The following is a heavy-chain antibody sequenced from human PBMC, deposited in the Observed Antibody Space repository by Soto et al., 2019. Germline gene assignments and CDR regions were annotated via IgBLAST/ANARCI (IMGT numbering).Heavy chain of an antibody. V-gene: IGHV3-30*18. CDR1: GFTFSSYG. J-gene: IGHJ6*02. CDR2: ISYDGSNK. CDR3: AKGLAGPHRAGMDV. Sequence: GGSLRLSCAASGFTFSSYGMHWVRQAPGKGLEWVAVISYDGSNKYYADSVKGRFTISRDNSKNTLYLQMNSLRAEDTAVYYCAKGLAGPHRAGMDVWGQGTTVTSP. D-gene: IGHD6-13*01.